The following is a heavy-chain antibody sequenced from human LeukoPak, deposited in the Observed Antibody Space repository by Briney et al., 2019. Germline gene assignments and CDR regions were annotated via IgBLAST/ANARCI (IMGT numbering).Heavy chain of an antibody. D-gene: IGHD3-10*01. CDR1: GFTVSSNY. Sequence: GGSLRLSCAASGFTVSSNYMSWVRQAPGKGLEGVSVIFSDGSTYYADSVKGRFTISRDNSKNTLFLQMNSLRAEDTAVYYCARDPSGSYYFDYWGQGTLVTVSS. CDR3: ARDPSGSYYFDY. J-gene: IGHJ4*02. V-gene: IGHV3-66*01. CDR2: IFSDGST.